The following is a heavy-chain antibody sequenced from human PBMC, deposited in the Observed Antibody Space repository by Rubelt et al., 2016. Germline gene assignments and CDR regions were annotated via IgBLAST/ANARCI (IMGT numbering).Heavy chain of an antibody. V-gene: IGHV1-69*04. D-gene: IGHD3-10*01. Sequence: QVQLVQSGAEVKKPGSSVKVSCKASGGTFSSYAISWVRQAPGQGLEWMGRNIPILGIANYAQTFQGRVTITADKSTSKAYMGLRSLGSEDTAVYYCARGVEYYYGSGTNWFDPWGQGTLVTVSS. CDR1: GGTFSSYA. J-gene: IGHJ5*02. CDR3: ARGVEYYYGSGTNWFDP. CDR2: NIPILGIA.